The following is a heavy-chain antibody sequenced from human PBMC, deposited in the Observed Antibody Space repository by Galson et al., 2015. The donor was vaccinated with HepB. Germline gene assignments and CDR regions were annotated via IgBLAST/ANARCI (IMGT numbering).Heavy chain of an antibody. D-gene: IGHD3-22*01. CDR1: GGSISSYY. CDR3: AGVSSGYPVDMDV. V-gene: IGHV4-4*07. Sequence: SETLSLTCAVSGGSISSYYWSWIRQPAGKGLEWIGRIYTSGSTNYNPSLKSRVTMSVDTSKNQFSLKLNSVTAADTAVYYCAGVSSGYPVDMDVWGKGTTVTVSS. J-gene: IGHJ6*03. CDR2: IYTSGST.